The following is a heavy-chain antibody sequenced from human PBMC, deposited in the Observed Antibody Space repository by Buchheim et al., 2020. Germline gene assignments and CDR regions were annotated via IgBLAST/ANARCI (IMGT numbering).Heavy chain of an antibody. V-gene: IGHV3-30*18. J-gene: IGHJ4*02. Sequence: QVQVVESGGGVVPPGGSLRLSCSASGFTFSSYGMHWVRQAPGKGLEWVAVISYDGSNKYYADSVKGRFTISRDNSKNKLYLQMNSLRAEDTAVYYCAKVGEMATIFLPNYWGQGTL. CDR1: GFTFSSYG. D-gene: IGHD5-24*01. CDR3: AKVGEMATIFLPNY. CDR2: ISYDGSNK.